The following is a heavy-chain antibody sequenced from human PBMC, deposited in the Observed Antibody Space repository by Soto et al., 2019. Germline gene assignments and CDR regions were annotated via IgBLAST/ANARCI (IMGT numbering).Heavy chain of an antibody. V-gene: IGHV1-69*01. Sequence: QVQLVQSGAEVKKPGSSVKVSCKASGCTFSSYSINWVRQAPGQGLEWMGAIIPIFGTANYAQKFQGRVTITADESPSTAYIELSSLRSEDTAVYYCARDGGRNCGGIAYCGQGPLVTVSS. CDR2: IIPIFGTA. CDR3: ARDGGRNCGGIAY. J-gene: IGHJ4*02. D-gene: IGHD1-26*01. CDR1: GCTFSSYS.